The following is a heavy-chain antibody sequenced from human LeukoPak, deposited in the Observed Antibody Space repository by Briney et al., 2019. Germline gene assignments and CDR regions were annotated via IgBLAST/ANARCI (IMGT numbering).Heavy chain of an antibody. CDR3: ARGLEWLTRRHTWFDP. D-gene: IGHD3-3*01. Sequence: GASVKVSCKASGYTFTSYYMDWVRQAPGQGLEWMGIINPSGGSTSYAQKFQGRVTMTRDMSTSTAYMELRSLRSDDTAVYYCARGLEWLTRRHTWFDPWGQGTLVTVSS. J-gene: IGHJ5*02. V-gene: IGHV1-46*01. CDR2: INPSGGST. CDR1: GYTFTSYY.